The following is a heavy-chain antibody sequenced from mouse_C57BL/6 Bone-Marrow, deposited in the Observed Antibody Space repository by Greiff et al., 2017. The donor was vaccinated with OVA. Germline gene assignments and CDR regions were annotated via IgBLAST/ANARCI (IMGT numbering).Heavy chain of an antibody. D-gene: IGHD1-1*01. CDR3: ARRGYYGSSWYFDV. J-gene: IGHJ1*03. Sequence: EVQGVESGGGLVKPGGSLKLSCAASGFTFSSYTMSWVRQTPEKRLEWVATISGGGGNTYYPDSVKGRFTISRDNAKNTLYLQMSSLRSEDTALYYCARRGYYGSSWYFDVWGTGTTVTVSS. V-gene: IGHV5-9*01. CDR2: ISGGGGNT. CDR1: GFTFSSYT.